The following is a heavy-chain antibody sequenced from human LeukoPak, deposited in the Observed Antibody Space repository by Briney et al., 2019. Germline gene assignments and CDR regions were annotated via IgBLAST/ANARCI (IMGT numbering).Heavy chain of an antibody. D-gene: IGHD1-7*01. CDR3: ARGTWNYVDFDY. CDR1: GGSISSYY. Sequence: SETLSLTCTVSGGSISSYYWSWIRQPPGKGLEWIGYIYSSGSTNYNPSLKSRVTISVDTSKNQFSLKLSSVTAADTAVYYCARGTWNYVDFDYWGQGTLVTVSS. CDR2: IYSSGST. V-gene: IGHV4-59*01. J-gene: IGHJ4*02.